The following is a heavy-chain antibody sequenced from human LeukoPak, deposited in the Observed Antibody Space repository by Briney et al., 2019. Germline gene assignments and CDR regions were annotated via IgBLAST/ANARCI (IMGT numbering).Heavy chain of an antibody. V-gene: IGHV3-48*03. CDR1: GFTFSNYE. D-gene: IGHD3-22*01. J-gene: IGHJ4*02. CDR2: ISSSGSTT. Sequence: PGGSLRLSCAASGFTFSNYEMNWVRQAPGKGLEWVSYISSSGSTTHYADSVKGRFTISRANAKKSLYLQMNSLRAEDTAVYYCARDNYDSSGYYFDWGQGTLVTVSS. CDR3: ARDNYDSSGYYFD.